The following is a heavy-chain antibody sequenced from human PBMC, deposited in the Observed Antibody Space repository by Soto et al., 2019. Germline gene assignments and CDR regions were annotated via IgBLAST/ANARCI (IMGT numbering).Heavy chain of an antibody. D-gene: IGHD3-10*01. CDR3: ARDGLIWFGSDAFDI. Sequence: GGSLRLSCAASGFTVSSYALHWVRQAPGKGLEWVAGISYDRNNKYYADSVKGRFTMSRDNAKNTLYLQMNSLRAADTAVYYCARDGLIWFGSDAFDIWGQGTMVTVSS. CDR2: ISYDRNNK. J-gene: IGHJ3*02. CDR1: GFTVSSYA. V-gene: IGHV3-30-3*01.